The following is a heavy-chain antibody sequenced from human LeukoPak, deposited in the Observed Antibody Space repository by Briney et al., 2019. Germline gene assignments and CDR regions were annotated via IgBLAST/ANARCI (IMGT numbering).Heavy chain of an antibody. CDR1: GGTFSSYA. D-gene: IGHD3-10*01. V-gene: IGHV1-69*13. J-gene: IGHJ5*02. Sequence: SVKASCKASGGTFSSYAISWVRQAPGQGLEWMGGIIPIFGTANYAQKFQGRVTITADESTSTAYMELSSLRSEDTAVYYCATVDYYGSGYANWFDPWGQGTLVTVSS. CDR2: IIPIFGTA. CDR3: ATVDYYGSGYANWFDP.